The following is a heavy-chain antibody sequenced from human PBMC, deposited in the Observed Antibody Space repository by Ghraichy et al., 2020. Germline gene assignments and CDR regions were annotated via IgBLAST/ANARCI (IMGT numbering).Heavy chain of an antibody. D-gene: IGHD7-27*01. CDR2: VSGSGGDT. CDR3: ANRAANWGFYEH. V-gene: IGHV3-23*01. CDR1: GLTFGNYA. Sequence: GGSLRLSCAASGLTFGNYAMSWVCQAPGKGLEWVSTVSGSGGDTYYADSVKGRFTISRDNSKNTLYLQMNSLRVEDTAVYYCANRAANWGFYEHWGQGTLVTASS. J-gene: IGHJ1*01.